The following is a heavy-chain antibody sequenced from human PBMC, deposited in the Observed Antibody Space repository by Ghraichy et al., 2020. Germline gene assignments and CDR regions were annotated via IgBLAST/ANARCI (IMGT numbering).Heavy chain of an antibody. CDR1: GFTFSSYG. J-gene: IGHJ4*01. CDR3: TRVSVTLDY. CDR2: VSYDGSIE. Sequence: GESLNISCAGSGFTFSSYGIHWVRQAPGKEPQWVAVVSYDGSIEYYADSVKGRFTVSRDNSKNTQYLQMNSLRVEDTAIYYCTRVSVTLDYWGPGTMVTVSS. D-gene: IGHD4-17*01. V-gene: IGHV3-30*04.